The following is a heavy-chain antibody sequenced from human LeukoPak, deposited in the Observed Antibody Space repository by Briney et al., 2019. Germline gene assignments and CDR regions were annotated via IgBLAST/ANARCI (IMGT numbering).Heavy chain of an antibody. V-gene: IGHV3-53*01. J-gene: IGHJ4*02. CDR1: GFTVSSTY. CDR2: IYSGGST. D-gene: IGHD3-16*02. CDR3: AKDLYDYVWGSYRSNDY. Sequence: PGGSLRLSCAASGFTVSSTYMSWVRQVPGKWLKWVSVIYSGGSTSYVDSVKGRFTTSRDNSKNTLYLQMNSLRAEDTAVYYCAKDLYDYVWGSYRSNDYWGQGTLVTVSS.